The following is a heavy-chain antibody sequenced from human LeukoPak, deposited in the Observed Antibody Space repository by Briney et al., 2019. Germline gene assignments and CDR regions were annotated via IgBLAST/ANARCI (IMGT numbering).Heavy chain of an antibody. Sequence: PSETLSLTCAVYGGSFNGYYWSWIRQPPGKGLEWIGEINHSGSTNYNPSLKSRVTISVDTSKNQFSLKLSSVTAADTAVYYCARKRGAFDIWGQGTMVTVSS. CDR3: ARKRGAFDI. J-gene: IGHJ3*02. V-gene: IGHV4-34*01. CDR2: INHSGST. CDR1: GGSFNGYY.